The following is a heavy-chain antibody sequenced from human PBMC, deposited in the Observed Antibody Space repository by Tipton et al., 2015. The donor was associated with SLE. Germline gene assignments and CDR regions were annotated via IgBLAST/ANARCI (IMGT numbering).Heavy chain of an antibody. D-gene: IGHD3-16*01. CDR2: IYYSGST. V-gene: IGHV4-59*08. Sequence: LRLSCTVSGGSISSYYWSWIRQPPGKGLEWIGYIYYSGSTNYNPSLKSRVTISVDTSKNRFSLKLSSVTAADTAVYYCARLMINRGNWFDPWGQGTLVTVSS. CDR3: ARLMINRGNWFDP. J-gene: IGHJ5*02. CDR1: GGSISSYY.